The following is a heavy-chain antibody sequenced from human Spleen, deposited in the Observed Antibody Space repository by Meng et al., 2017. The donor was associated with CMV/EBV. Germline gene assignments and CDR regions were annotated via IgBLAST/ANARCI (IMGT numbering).Heavy chain of an antibody. V-gene: IGHV1-8*03. J-gene: IGHJ6*02. CDR1: GYTFTSYD. Sequence: ASVKVSCKASGYTFTSYDINWVRQATGQGLEWMGWMNPNSGNTGYAQKFQGRVTITRNTSISTAYMELSSLRSEDTAVYYCARGWRGIAARPYYYGMDVWGQGTTVTVS. CDR2: MNPNSGNT. D-gene: IGHD6-6*01. CDR3: ARGWRGIAARPYYYGMDV.